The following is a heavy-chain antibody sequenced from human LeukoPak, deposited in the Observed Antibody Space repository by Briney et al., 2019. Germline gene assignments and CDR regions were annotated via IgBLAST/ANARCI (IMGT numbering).Heavy chain of an antibody. CDR2: IYHSGST. J-gene: IGHJ5*02. V-gene: IGHV4-4*02. Sequence: SGTLSLTCAVSGGSISSGNWWSWVRQPPGKGLEWIGEIYHSGSTNYNPSLKSRVTISVDKSKNQFSLKLSSVTAADTAVYYCARARRTTVTTHWFDPWGQGTLVTVSS. D-gene: IGHD4-17*01. CDR1: GGSISSGNW. CDR3: ARARRTTVTTHWFDP.